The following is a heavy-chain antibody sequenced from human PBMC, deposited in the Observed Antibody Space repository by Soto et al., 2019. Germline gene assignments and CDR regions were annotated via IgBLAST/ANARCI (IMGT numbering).Heavy chain of an antibody. J-gene: IGHJ4*02. V-gene: IGHV1-69*13. CDR2: IIPIFGTA. CDR3: ARDRDGYNLGYFDY. Sequence: SAKVSCEASVGTFISYAISWGRQAPGQGLEWMGGIIPIFGTANYAQKFQGRVTITADESTSTAYMELSSLRSEDTAVYYCARDRDGYNLGYFDYWGQGPLVTVSS. D-gene: IGHD5-12*01. CDR1: VGTFISYA.